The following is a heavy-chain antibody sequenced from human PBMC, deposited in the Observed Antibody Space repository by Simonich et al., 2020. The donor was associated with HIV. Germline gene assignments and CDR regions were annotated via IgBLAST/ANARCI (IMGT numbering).Heavy chain of an antibody. CDR2: INHSGST. V-gene: IGHV4-34*01. J-gene: IGHJ4*02. Sequence: QVQLQQWGAGLLKPSETLSLTCAVYGGSFSSYYWNWIRQPPGKGLEWIGEINHSGSTNYNPSLKSRVTISIDTSKNQFSLKLNSVTAADTAVYYCARGVETGGTFDYWGQGTLVTVSS. CDR3: ARGVETGGTFDY. D-gene: IGHD7-27*01. CDR1: GGSFSSYY.